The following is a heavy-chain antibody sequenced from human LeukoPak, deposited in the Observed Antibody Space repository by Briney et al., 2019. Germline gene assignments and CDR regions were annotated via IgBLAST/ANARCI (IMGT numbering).Heavy chain of an antibody. CDR1: GYSFTSYW. CDR2: IYPGDSDA. D-gene: IGHD3-22*01. V-gene: IGHV5-51*01. J-gene: IGHJ3*02. Sequence: GESLQISCKGSGYSFTSYWIGWVRQMPGKGLEWMGIIYPGDSDARYSPSFQGQVTISADKSISTAYLQWSSLKASDTAMYYCARLRYYYDSGSAFDIWGQGTTVTVSS. CDR3: ARLRYYYDSGSAFDI.